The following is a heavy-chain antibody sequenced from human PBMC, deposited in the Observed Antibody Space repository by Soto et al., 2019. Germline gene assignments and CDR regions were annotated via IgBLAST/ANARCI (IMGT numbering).Heavy chain of an antibody. CDR1: GFTFTSYW. J-gene: IGHJ5*02. D-gene: IGHD3-9*01. Sequence: EVQLVEAGGGLVQPGGSLRLSCAASGFTFTSYWMHWVRQGPGKGLEWVSRINSDVIRTAYADSVKSCFTISRDSAETTLYLQMDSLRDDNTGIYYCAKRELNSTGLIPWGQGTQVSVYS. CDR2: INSDVIRT. CDR3: AKRELNSTGLIP. V-gene: IGHV3-74*01.